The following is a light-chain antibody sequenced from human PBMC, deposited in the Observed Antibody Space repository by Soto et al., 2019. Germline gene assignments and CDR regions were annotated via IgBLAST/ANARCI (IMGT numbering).Light chain of an antibody. CDR2: AAS. CDR3: QQADTFPLT. CDR1: QGISSW. J-gene: IGKJ4*01. V-gene: IGKV1-12*01. Sequence: DIQMTLSPSSVSASVGDRVTITCRASQGISSWVAWYQQKPGKAPNLLIYAASSLQSGVPSRFSGSGSGTEFTLTISSLQPEDFATYYCQQADTFPLTFGGGTKVEIK.